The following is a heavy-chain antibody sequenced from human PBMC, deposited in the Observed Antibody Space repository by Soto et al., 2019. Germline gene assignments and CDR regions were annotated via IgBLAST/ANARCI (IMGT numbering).Heavy chain of an antibody. J-gene: IGHJ4*02. CDR3: AREKRANGYFGY. V-gene: IGHV3-7*01. CDR1: GFTFSAYW. D-gene: IGHD6-25*01. Sequence: PGGSLRLSCAASGFTFSAYWMTWVRQAPGKGLEWVANIKQDGSEKYYVDSVNGRFTISRDNAKNSLYLHVNSLRVEDTAVYYCAREKRANGYFGYWGQGTLVTVS. CDR2: IKQDGSEK.